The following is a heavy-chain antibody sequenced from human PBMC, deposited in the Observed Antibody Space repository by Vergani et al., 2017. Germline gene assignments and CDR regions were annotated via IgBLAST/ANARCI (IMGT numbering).Heavy chain of an antibody. J-gene: IGHJ4*02. CDR1: GFTFSSYA. Sequence: EVQLVESGGGLVQPGGSLRLSCVASGFTFSSYAMDWVRQAPGKGLEYVSAISSNGGSTYYANSVKGRFTISRDNSKNTLYLQMGSLRAEDMAVYYCARVSRGLFDYWGQGTLVTVSS. CDR3: ARVSRGLFDY. D-gene: IGHD3-10*01. CDR2: ISSNGGST. V-gene: IGHV3-64*01.